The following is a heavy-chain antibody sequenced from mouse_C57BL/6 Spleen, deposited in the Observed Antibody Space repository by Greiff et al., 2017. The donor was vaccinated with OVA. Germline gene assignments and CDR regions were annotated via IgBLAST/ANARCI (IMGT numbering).Heavy chain of an antibody. D-gene: IGHD4-1*01. Sequence: VQLQQSGAELVRPGASVKLSCTASGYTFTDYSINWVNQRPGQGLEWIARIYPGSGNTYYNEKFKGKATLTAEKSSSTAYMQLSSLTSEDSAVYFCARSNWDHYYAMDYWGQGTSVTVSS. CDR1: GYTFTDYS. V-gene: IGHV1-76*01. CDR2: IYPGSGNT. J-gene: IGHJ4*01. CDR3: ARSNWDHYYAMDY.